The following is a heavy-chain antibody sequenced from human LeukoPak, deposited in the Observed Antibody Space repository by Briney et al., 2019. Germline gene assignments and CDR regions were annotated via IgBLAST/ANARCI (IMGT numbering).Heavy chain of an antibody. D-gene: IGHD6-13*01. V-gene: IGHV3-30*18. Sequence: PGGSLRLSCAASGFTFSSYGMHWVRQAPGKGLEWVALISYDGSNKYYADSVKGRFTISRDNSKNTLYLQMNSLRADDTAMYYCAKDPRAAGPYYYYYYMDVWAQGTTVTVSS. CDR3: AKDPRAAGPYYYYYYMDV. J-gene: IGHJ6*03. CDR1: GFTFSSYG. CDR2: ISYDGSNK.